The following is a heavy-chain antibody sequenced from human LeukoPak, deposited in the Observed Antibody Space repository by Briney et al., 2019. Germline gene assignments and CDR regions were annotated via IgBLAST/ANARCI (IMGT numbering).Heavy chain of an antibody. J-gene: IGHJ4*02. CDR3: ARGSGGSSEPL. CDR2: IIPIFGTA. D-gene: IGHD2-15*01. CDR1: GHTFTNYG. Sequence: GASVKVSCKASGHTFTNYGITWVRQAPGQGLEWMGGIIPIFGTANYAQKFQGRVTITADESTSTAYMELSSLRSEDTAVYYCARGSGGSSEPLWGQGTLVTVSS. V-gene: IGHV1-69*13.